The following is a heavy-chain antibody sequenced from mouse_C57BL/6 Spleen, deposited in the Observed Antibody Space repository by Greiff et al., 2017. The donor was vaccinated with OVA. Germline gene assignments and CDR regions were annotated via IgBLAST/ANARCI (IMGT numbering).Heavy chain of an antibody. CDR3: TYLLWSY. Sequence: EVQGVESGGGLVQPGGSMKLSCVASGFTFSNYWMNWVRQSPEKGLEWVAQIRLKSDNYEKHYAESVKGRFTISRDESKSSVYLQMNNLRAEDTGIYYCTYLLWSYWGQGTTLTVSS. D-gene: IGHD2-1*01. CDR1: GFTFSNYW. J-gene: IGHJ2*01. V-gene: IGHV6-3*01. CDR2: IRLKSDNYEK.